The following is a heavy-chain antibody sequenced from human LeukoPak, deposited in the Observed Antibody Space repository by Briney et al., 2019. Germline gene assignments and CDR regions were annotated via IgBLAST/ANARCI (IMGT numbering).Heavy chain of an antibody. Sequence: SETLSLTCAVYGGSFSGYYWSWIRQPPGKGLEWIGEINHSGSTNYNPSLKSRVTISVDTSKNQFSLKLSSVTAADTAVYYCARGSCSGGSCYHYYYMNVWGKGTTVTVSS. V-gene: IGHV4-34*01. CDR3: ARGSCSGGSCYHYYYMNV. CDR2: INHSGST. CDR1: GGSFSGYY. J-gene: IGHJ6*03. D-gene: IGHD2-15*01.